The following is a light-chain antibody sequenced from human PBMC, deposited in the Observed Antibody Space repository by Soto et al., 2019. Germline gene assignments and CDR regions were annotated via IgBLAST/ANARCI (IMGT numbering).Light chain of an antibody. V-gene: IGLV2-14*01. CDR2: DVS. Sequence: QSALTQPASVSGSPGQSITISCTGTSSDVGDYNYVSWYQQHPGKAPKLMIYDVSHWPSGVSSRFSGSKSGNTASLTISGLQAEDEADYYCASYTDSTIVMFGGGTQLTVL. CDR1: SSDVGDYNY. J-gene: IGLJ3*02. CDR3: ASYTDSTIVM.